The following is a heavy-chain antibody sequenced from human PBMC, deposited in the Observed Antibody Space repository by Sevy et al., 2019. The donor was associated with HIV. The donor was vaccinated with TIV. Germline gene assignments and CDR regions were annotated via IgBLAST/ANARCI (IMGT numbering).Heavy chain of an antibody. D-gene: IGHD6-13*01. V-gene: IGHV4-39*01. J-gene: IGHJ4*02. CDR3: ARLDSSNVDY. CDR2: IYYSGST. CDR1: GGSISSSSYY. Sequence: SETLSLTCTVSGGSISSSSYYWGWIRQPPGKGLEWIVSIYYSGSTYYNPSLKSRVTISVDTSKNQFSLKLSSVAAADTAVYYCARLDSSNVDYWGQGTLVTVSS.